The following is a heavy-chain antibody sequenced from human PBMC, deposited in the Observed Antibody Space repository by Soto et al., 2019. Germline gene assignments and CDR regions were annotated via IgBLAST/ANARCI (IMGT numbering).Heavy chain of an antibody. J-gene: IGHJ5*02. CDR1: GVSISSSSYS. CDR2: IHHGGNT. V-gene: IGHV4-39*01. CDR3: ARDYFDSSDYTTNWFDP. D-gene: IGHD3-22*01. Sequence: SETLSLTCTVSGVSISSSSYSWGWIRQPPGKGLEWIGNIHHGGNTYYNPSLKSRVTISVDTSKGQFSLKLSSVTAADTALYYCARDYFDSSDYTTNWFDPWGQGTLVTVSS.